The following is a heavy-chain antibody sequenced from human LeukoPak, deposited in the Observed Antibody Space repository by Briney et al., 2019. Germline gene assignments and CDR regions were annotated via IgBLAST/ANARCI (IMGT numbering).Heavy chain of an antibody. CDR1: VFSLSRSG. V-gene: IGHV3-33*01. J-gene: IGHJ4*02. CDR2: IWYDGSKT. Sequence: GGALRLPCAASVFSLSRSGMHWGRQAPANALDWVAVIWYDGSKTYYADSGKGRFTSSRDTSKNTLYLQMNSLRAEDAGVYYCARASGDLVNYYFDYWGQGTLVTVTS. D-gene: IGHD3-10*01. CDR3: ARASGDLVNYYFDY.